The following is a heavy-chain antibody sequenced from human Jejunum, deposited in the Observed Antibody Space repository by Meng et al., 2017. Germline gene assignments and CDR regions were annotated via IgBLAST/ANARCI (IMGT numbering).Heavy chain of an antibody. J-gene: IGHJ4*02. CDR3: ARDLTSYYDSSYDF. CDR2: INSDGRGT. CDR1: GFTFSSRW. Sequence: GGSLRLSCAASGFTFSSRWMHWVRQAPGKELVWISRINSDGRGTTYADSVKGRFTISRDNAKNTLYLQMNSLRGEDTAVYYCARDLTSYYDSSYDFWGQGTVVTVSS. V-gene: IGHV3-74*03. D-gene: IGHD3-22*01.